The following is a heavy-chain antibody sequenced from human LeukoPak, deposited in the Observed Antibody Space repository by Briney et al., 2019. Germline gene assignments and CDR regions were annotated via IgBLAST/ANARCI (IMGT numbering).Heavy chain of an antibody. Sequence: PSETLSLTCTVSGASIDYYYWTWIRRPPGKGLEWIGYIYTSVGTNYNPSLKSRVIISVDSSKNQVSLKLSSVTAADTAVYYCARKLEGWFYPWGQGTLVTVSS. V-gene: IGHV4-4*09. CDR1: GASIDYYY. J-gene: IGHJ5*02. D-gene: IGHD1-1*01. CDR2: IYTSVGT. CDR3: ARKLEGWFYP.